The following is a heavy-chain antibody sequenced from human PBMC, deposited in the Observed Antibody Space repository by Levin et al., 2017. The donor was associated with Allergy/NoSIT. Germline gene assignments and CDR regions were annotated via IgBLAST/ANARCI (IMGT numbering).Heavy chain of an antibody. CDR1: GFTFSNYA. D-gene: IGHD2-15*01. CDR2: ISASGANT. CDR3: ANDLLYCSGANCYGGFDS. Sequence: PGGSLRLSCAASGFTFSNYAMTWVRQAPGKGLEWVSAISASGANTYHADSVKGRFTISRDISKNTLYLQMNSLRAEDTAVYYCANDLLYCSGANCYGGFDSWGQGTLVTVSS. V-gene: IGHV3-23*01. J-gene: IGHJ4*02.